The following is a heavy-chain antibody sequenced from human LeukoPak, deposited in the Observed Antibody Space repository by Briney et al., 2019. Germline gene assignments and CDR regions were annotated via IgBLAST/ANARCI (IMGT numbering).Heavy chain of an antibody. J-gene: IGHJ4*02. D-gene: IGHD3-9*01. Sequence: GGSLRLSCAASGFTFSTYNMNWVRQAPGKGLEWVSSITSGGGYTYYADSVKGRFTTSRDNAKNSLSLRLDSLRAEDTAVYYCARGHHDVLTSSYKWTPDYWGQGTLVTVSS. CDR1: GFTFSTYN. CDR3: ARGHHDVLTSSYKWTPDY. CDR2: ITSGGGYT. V-gene: IGHV3-21*06.